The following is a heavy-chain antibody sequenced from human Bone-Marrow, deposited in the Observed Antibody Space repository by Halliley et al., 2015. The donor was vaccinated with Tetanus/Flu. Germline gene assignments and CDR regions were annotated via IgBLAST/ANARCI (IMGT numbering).Heavy chain of an antibody. CDR2: SSSSSRSV. J-gene: IGHJ4*02. D-gene: IGHD2-15*01. CDR3: ALWFCSGANCYSDDFDY. CDR1: GFTFSSYS. Sequence: GASGFTFSSYSMSWVRQAPGKGLEWVSYSSSSSRSVYYADSVKGRFTISRDNAKNSLYLQMNSLRAEDTAVYYCALWFCSGANCYSDDFDYWGQGTLVTVSS. V-gene: IGHV3-21*01.